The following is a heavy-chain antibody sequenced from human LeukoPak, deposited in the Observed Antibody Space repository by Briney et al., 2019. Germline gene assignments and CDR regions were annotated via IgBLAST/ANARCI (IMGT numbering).Heavy chain of an antibody. CDR1: GFSFSSYS. CDR3: AKSGLLRYFDY. J-gene: IGHJ4*02. V-gene: IGHV3-21*01. Sequence: GESLRLSCAASGFSFSSYSLTWVRQAPGKGLEWVSSISGSSNYIYYADSVKGRFTISRHNAKNSLYLQMNSLRAEDTAVYYCAKSGLLRYFDYWGQGTLVTVSS. CDR2: ISGSSNYI. D-gene: IGHD1-26*01.